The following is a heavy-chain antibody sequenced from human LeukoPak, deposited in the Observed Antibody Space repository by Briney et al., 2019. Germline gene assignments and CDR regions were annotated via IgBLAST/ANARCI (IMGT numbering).Heavy chain of an antibody. D-gene: IGHD3-22*01. V-gene: IGHV1-8*01. CDR3: ARVFPSYYYDSSGPTDY. Sequence: ASVKVSCKASGYTFTSYDINWVRQATGQGLEWMGWMNPNSGNTSYAQKFQGRVTMTRNTSISTAYMELSSLRSEDTAVYYCARVFPSYYYDSSGPTDYWGQGTLVTVSS. CDR1: GYTFTSYD. CDR2: MNPNSGNT. J-gene: IGHJ4*02.